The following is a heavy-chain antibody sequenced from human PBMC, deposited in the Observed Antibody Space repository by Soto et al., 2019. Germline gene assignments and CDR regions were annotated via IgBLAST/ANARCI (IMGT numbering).Heavy chain of an antibody. CDR2: INHSGST. D-gene: IGHD4-17*01. J-gene: IGHJ6*02. Sequence: TSETLSLTCAVYGGSFSGYYWSWIRQPPGKGLEWVGEINHSGSTNYNPSLKSRVTISVDTSKNQFSLKLSSVTAADTAVYYCARGNYGERFAGMDVWGQGTTVTVSS. CDR3: ARGNYGERFAGMDV. CDR1: GGSFSGYY. V-gene: IGHV4-34*01.